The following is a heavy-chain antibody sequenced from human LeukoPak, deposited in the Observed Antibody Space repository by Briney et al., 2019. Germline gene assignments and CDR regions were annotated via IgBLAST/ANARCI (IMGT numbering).Heavy chain of an antibody. CDR2: FSAYNGNT. CDR3: ARDLRDYDFWTGSEYFQH. V-gene: IGHV1-18*01. J-gene: IGHJ1*01. D-gene: IGHD3-3*01. Sequence: ASVKVSCKASGYTFTSYGISWVRQAPGQGLEWMGWFSAYNGNTNYAQKLQGRVTMTTDTSTSTAYMELRSLRSDDTAVYYCARDLRDYDFWTGSEYFQHWGQGTLVTVSS. CDR1: GYTFTSYG.